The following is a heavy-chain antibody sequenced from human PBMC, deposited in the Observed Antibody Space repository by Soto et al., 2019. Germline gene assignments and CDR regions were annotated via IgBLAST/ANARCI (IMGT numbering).Heavy chain of an antibody. CDR1: GGSISSGDYY. J-gene: IGHJ4*02. CDR3: AREIDYGGNSYYFDY. V-gene: IGHV4-30-4*01. CDR2: IYYSGST. D-gene: IGHD4-17*01. Sequence: QVQLQESGPGLVKPSQTLSLTCTVSGGSISSGDYYWSWIRQPPGKGLEWIGYIYYSGSTYYNPSLKSRVTISVDTSTNQFSLKLSSVTAADTAVYYCAREIDYGGNSYYFDYWGQGTLVTVSS.